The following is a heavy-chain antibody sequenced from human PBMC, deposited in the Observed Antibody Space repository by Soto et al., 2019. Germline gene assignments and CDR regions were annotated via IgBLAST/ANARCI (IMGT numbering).Heavy chain of an antibody. CDR3: ASGGNWFDP. CDR2: MYYNGNI. Sequence: PSETLSLTCAVYGGSFSGYYWSWIRQPPGKGLEWIGYMYYNGNINYNPSLKSRVTISIDTSKNQFSLTLKSVTAADAAVYYCASGGNWFDPWGQGVLVTVSS. CDR1: GGSFSGYY. V-gene: IGHV4-34*11. D-gene: IGHD3-16*01. J-gene: IGHJ5*02.